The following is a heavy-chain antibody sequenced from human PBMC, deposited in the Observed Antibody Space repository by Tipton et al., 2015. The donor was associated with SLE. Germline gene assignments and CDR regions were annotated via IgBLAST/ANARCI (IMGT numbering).Heavy chain of an antibody. J-gene: IGHJ4*02. D-gene: IGHD6-19*01. CDR3: AREVEREWEQWLVLDY. V-gene: IGHV4-4*02. Sequence: TLSLTCTVSGGSINSGNWWSWVRQPPGKGLEWIGEIYDSGSTYYNPSLKSRVTISIDKSKNRFSLKLNSVTAADTAVYYCAREVEREWEQWLVLDYWGQGTLVTVSS. CDR2: IYDSGST. CDR1: GGSINSGNW.